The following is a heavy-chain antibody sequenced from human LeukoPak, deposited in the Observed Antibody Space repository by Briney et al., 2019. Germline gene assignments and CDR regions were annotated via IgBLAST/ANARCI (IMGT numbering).Heavy chain of an antibody. V-gene: IGHV1-18*01. CDR1: GYTFTSYG. CDR2: ISAYNGNT. Sequence: ASVMLSCKASGYTFTSYGISWVRQAPGQGLEWMGWISAYNGNTNYAQKVKGRVTITTDTSTSTAYMELRSLRSDDTAVYYCARPPLDCSSTSCYGVFDYWGQGTLVTVSS. J-gene: IGHJ4*02. CDR3: ARPPLDCSSTSCYGVFDY. D-gene: IGHD2-2*01.